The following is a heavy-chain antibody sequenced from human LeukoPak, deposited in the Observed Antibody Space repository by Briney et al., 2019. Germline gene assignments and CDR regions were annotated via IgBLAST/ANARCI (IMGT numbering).Heavy chain of an antibody. D-gene: IGHD3-10*01. CDR2: ISSGGST. V-gene: IGHV4-39*02. CDR3: ARLDYYGSGDRGFFDY. J-gene: IGHJ4*02. Sequence: SETLSLTCTVSGVSIDSTIYYWGWIRQPPGKGLEWIASISSGGSTYYHPSLKSPFTISVDTSKNHFSLKLSSATAADTAMYYCARLDYYGSGDRGFFDYWGLGTLVTVSS. CDR1: GVSIDSTIYY.